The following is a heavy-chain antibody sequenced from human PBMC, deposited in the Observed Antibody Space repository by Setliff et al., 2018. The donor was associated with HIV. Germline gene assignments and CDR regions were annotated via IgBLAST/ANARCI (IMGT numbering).Heavy chain of an antibody. J-gene: IGHJ6*03. V-gene: IGHV4-34*01. CDR1: GETFSGYY. CDR3: ARVGYYDSSGYSEPYYMDV. CDR2: INHGGIT. Sequence: SETLSLTCAVYGETFSGYYWSWSRQNPGKGLEWIGEINHGGITNSNPSLKSRVTISVDTSKNLFSLKMTSVTAADTAIYYCARVGYYDSSGYSEPYYMDVWGKGTTVTVSS. D-gene: IGHD3-22*01.